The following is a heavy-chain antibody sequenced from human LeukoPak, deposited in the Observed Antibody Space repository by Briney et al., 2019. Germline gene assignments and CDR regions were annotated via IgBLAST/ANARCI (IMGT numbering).Heavy chain of an antibody. Sequence: PGGSLRLSCVASGFTFSNYSMNWVRQAPGKGLEWVSYIRLRSNTIYYAESVKGRFTTSRDNAKNSLYLQMNSLRAEDTAVYYCARGYSRAAFDIWGQGTMVTVSS. CDR3: ARGYSRAAFDI. J-gene: IGHJ3*02. CDR1: GFTFSNYS. V-gene: IGHV3-48*04. CDR2: IRLRSNTI. D-gene: IGHD2-15*01.